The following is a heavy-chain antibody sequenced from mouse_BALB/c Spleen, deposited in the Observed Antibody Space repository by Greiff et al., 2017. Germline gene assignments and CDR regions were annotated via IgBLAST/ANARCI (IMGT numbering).Heavy chain of an antibody. CDR1: GYSITSDYA. D-gene: IGHD1-1*01. CDR2: ISYSGST. V-gene: IGHV3-2*02. CDR3: ARSNYYGSSYDAMDY. Sequence: EVMLVESGPGLVKPSQSLSLTCTVTGYSITSDYAWNWIRQFPGNKLEWMGYISYSGSTSYNPSLKSRISITRDTSKNQFFLQLNSVTTEDTATYYCARSNYYGSSYDAMDYWGQGTSVTVSS. J-gene: IGHJ4*01.